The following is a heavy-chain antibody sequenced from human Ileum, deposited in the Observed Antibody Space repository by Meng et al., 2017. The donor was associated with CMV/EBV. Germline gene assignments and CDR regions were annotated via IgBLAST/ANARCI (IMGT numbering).Heavy chain of an antibody. D-gene: IGHD2-8*01. CDR1: GDSINSGDYY. V-gene: IGHV4-31*03. Sequence: SETLSLTCPVSGDSINSGDYYWSWIRQHPEKGLEWVASISYSGSTYYNPSLQSRLTISLDPSKNQLSLSVSSVTAADTAMYYCARDRKWCNSADCLHLGAFDIWGQGTMVTVSS. CDR3: ARDRKWCNSADCLHLGAFDI. CDR2: ISYSGST. J-gene: IGHJ3*02.